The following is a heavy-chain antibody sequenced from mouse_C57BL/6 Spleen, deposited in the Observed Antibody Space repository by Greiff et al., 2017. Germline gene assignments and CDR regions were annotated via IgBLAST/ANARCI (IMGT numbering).Heavy chain of an antibody. J-gene: IGHJ3*01. D-gene: IGHD2-4*01. CDR2: INPNNGGT. V-gene: IGHV1-26*01. CDR1: GYTFTDYY. CDR3: ARLLDYDVHAC. Sequence: EVQLQQSGPELVKPGASVKISCKASGYTFTDYYMNWVKQSHGKSLEWIGDINPNNGGTSYNQKFKGKATLTVDKSSSTAYMELRSLTSEDSAVYYCARLLDYDVHACWGQGTLVTVSA.